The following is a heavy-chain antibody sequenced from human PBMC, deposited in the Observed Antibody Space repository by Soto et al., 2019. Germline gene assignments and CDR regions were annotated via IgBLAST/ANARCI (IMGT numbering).Heavy chain of an antibody. V-gene: IGHV2-70*12. CDR2: IDWDDDK. CDR3: VHRRVKIFDF. Sequence: SGPTLVNPTQTLTLTCTFSGFSLSTSGMCVSWIRQPPGKALEWLARIDWDDDKYYSTSLKTRLTISKDTSKNQVVLTMTNMDPVDTAKYYCVHRRVKIFDFWGQGALVTVSS. J-gene: IGHJ4*02. CDR1: GFSLSTSGMC.